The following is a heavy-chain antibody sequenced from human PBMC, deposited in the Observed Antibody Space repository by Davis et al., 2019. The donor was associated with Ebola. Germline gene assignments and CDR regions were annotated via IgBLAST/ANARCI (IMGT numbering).Heavy chain of an antibody. CDR2: IRSKANSYAT. J-gene: IGHJ4*02. CDR3: TCTIQMAPTDY. D-gene: IGHD5-24*01. V-gene: IGHV3-73*01. Sequence: PGGSLRLSCAASGFTFSGSAMHWVRQASGKGLEWVGRIRSKANSYATAYAASVKGGFTISRDDSKNTAYLQMNSLKTEDTAVYYCTCTIQMAPTDYWGQGTLVTVSS. CDR1: GFTFSGSA.